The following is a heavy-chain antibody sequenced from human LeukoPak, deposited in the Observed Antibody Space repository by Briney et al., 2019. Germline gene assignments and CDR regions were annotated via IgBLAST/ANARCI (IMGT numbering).Heavy chain of an antibody. CDR1: GYIFTRCG. D-gene: IGHD3/OR15-3a*01. CDR3: ARRTGYNYYYMDV. CDR2: ISTYTGDT. J-gene: IGHJ6*03. Sequence: ASVKVSCKASGYIFTRCGISWVRQAPGQGLEWMASISTYTGDTNNAQNFQGRVTMTTDTFTSTAYMELRGLRSDDTAVYYCARRTGYNYYYMDVWGQGTTVTVSS. V-gene: IGHV1-18*01.